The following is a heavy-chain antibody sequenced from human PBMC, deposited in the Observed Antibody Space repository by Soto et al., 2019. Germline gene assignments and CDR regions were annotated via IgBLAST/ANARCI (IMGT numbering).Heavy chain of an antibody. J-gene: IGHJ5*02. V-gene: IGHV4-30-4*01. Sequence: SETLSLTCTVSGGSISSGDYYWSWIRQPPGKGLEWIGYIYYSGSTYYNPSLKSRVTISVDTSKNQFSLKLSSVTAADTAVYYCARGISGGGPNVWFDPWGQGTLVTVSS. CDR1: GGSISSGDYY. CDR2: IYYSGST. CDR3: ARGISGGGPNVWFDP. D-gene: IGHD3-16*01.